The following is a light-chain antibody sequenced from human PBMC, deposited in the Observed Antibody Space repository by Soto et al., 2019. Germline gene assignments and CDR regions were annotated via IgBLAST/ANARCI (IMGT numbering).Light chain of an antibody. CDR2: YAS. V-gene: IGKV1-39*01. CDR1: QSISSW. J-gene: IGKJ1*01. Sequence: DIQMTQSPSTLSASIGDRSTLTCRSSQSISSWLAGHQQKPGKAPKLLIYYASTLESGVPSRFSGSGSGTDFTLTISSLQPEDFGTYYCQQSFSTPRTFGQGTKVDIK. CDR3: QQSFSTPRT.